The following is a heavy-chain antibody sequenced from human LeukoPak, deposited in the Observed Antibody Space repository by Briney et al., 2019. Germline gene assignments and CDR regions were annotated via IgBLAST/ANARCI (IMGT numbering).Heavy chain of an antibody. CDR2: IKQDGSEK. Sequence: PGGSLRLSCAASGFTFSSSWMTWVRQAPGKGLEWVANIKQDGSEKYYVDSVKGRFTISRDNAKNLLYLQMNSLRAEDTAVYYCARDFDWGQGTLVTVSS. CDR3: ARDFD. D-gene: IGHD3-3*01. V-gene: IGHV3-7*03. CDR1: GFTFSSSW. J-gene: IGHJ4*02.